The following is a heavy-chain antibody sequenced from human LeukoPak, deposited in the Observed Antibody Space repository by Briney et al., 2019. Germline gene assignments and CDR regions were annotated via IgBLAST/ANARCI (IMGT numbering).Heavy chain of an antibody. CDR2: IYYSGST. CDR3: ARQLAAAGYFDY. D-gene: IGHD6-13*01. CDR1: GGSISSSSYY. J-gene: IGHJ4*02. V-gene: IGHV4-39*01. Sequence: PSETLSLTCTVSGGSISSSSYYWGWIRQPPGKGLEWIGSIYYSGSTYYNPSLKSRFTISVDTSKNQFSLKLSSVTAADTAVYYCARQLAAAGYFDYWGQGTLGTVSS.